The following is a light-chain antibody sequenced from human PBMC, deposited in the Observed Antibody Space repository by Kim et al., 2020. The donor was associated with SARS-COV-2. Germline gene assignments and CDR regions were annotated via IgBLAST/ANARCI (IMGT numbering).Light chain of an antibody. CDR3: HQYDNWPPFT. V-gene: IGKV3D-15*01. CDR1: QSGKKN. J-gene: IGKJ2*01. CDR2: GAS. Sequence: VTPGASATLACRASQSGKKNIAWYQQRPGQGPRLLIYGASTRATGIPARFSGSGSGTEFTLTITSLQSEDFAVYYCHQYDNWPPFTFGPGTKLEI.